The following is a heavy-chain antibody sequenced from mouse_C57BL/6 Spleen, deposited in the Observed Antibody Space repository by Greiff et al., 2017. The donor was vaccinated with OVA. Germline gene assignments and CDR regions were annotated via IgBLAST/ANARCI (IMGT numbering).Heavy chain of an antibody. CDR3: LSGIYYDYGVFAY. J-gene: IGHJ3*01. CDR1: GYTFTDYE. D-gene: IGHD2-4*01. Sequence: QVQLQQSGAELVRPGASVTLSCKASGYTFTDYEMHWVKQTPVHGLEWIGAIDPENGGTAYNQKFKGKAILTVDKSSSTAYMELRSLTSMDSAVYYCLSGIYYDYGVFAYWGQGTLVTVSA. V-gene: IGHV1-15*01. CDR2: IDPENGGT.